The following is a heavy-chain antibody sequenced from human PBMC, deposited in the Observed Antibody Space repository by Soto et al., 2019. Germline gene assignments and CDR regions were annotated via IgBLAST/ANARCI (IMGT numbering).Heavy chain of an antibody. CDR1: GYTFTSYG. V-gene: IGHV1-18*04. D-gene: IGHD3-9*01. CDR3: AREVVRYFDWQTNYYYGMDV. Sequence: ASVKVSCKASGYTFTSYGISWVRQAPGQGLEWMGWISAYNGNTNYAQKLQGRVTMTTDTSTSTAYMELRSLRSDDTAVYYCAREVVRYFDWQTNYYYGMDVWGQGTTVTVSS. J-gene: IGHJ6*02. CDR2: ISAYNGNT.